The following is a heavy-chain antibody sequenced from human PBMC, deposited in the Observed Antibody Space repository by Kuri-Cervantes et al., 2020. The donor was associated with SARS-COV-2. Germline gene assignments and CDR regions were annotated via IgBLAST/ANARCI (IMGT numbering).Heavy chain of an antibody. Sequence: SQTLSLTCAVSGYSISSGYYWAWIRQPPGKGLEWIGSIYHSGSTYYNPSLKSRVTISVDTSKNQFSLKLSSVTAADTAVYYCARDAVVPAAMSYYYGMDVWGQGTTVTVSS. CDR1: GYSISSGYY. CDR2: IYHSGST. D-gene: IGHD2-2*01. J-gene: IGHJ6*02. CDR3: ARDAVVPAAMSYYYGMDV. V-gene: IGHV4-38-2*02.